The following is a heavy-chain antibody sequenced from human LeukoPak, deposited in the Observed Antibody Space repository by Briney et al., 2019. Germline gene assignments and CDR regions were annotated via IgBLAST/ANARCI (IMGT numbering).Heavy chain of an antibody. CDR3: AKVGYSSSWYTPDYYYYYMDV. V-gene: IGHV3-30*02. CDR2: IRYDGSNK. CDR1: GFTFSSYG. D-gene: IGHD6-13*01. J-gene: IGHJ6*03. Sequence: GGSLRLSCAAPGFTFSSYGMHWVRQAPGKGLEWVAFIRYDGSNKYYADSVKGRFTISRDNSKNTLYLQMNSLRAEDTAVYYCAKVGYSSSWYTPDYYYYYMDVWGKGTTVTISS.